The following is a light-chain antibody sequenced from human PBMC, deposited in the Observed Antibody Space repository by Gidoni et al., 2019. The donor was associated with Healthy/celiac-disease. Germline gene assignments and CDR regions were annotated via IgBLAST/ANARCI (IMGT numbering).Light chain of an antibody. CDR1: QSVSSSY. Sequence: EIVLTQSPGTLSLSPGERATLSCRASQSVSSSYLAWFQQKPVQAPRLLIYGTSSRATGIPDRFSGSGSGTDFTLTINRLEPEDFAVYYCQQYVSSLWTFGQGTKVEIK. CDR2: GTS. CDR3: QQYVSSLWT. V-gene: IGKV3-20*01. J-gene: IGKJ1*01.